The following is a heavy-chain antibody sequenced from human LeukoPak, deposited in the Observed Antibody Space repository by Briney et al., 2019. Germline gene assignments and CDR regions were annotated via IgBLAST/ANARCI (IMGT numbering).Heavy chain of an antibody. V-gene: IGHV3-48*01. D-gene: IGHD2/OR15-2a*01. CDR3: ARDLFQEYTITRGAFDP. J-gene: IGHJ5*02. CDR1: GFTFSSYS. Sequence: PGGSLRLSCAASGFTFSSYSMNWVRQAPGKGLEWVSYISSSSSTIYYADSVKGRFTISRDNSKNTVFLQMNSLRREDTALYYCARDLFQEYTITRGAFDPWGQGTLVTVSS. CDR2: ISSSSSTI.